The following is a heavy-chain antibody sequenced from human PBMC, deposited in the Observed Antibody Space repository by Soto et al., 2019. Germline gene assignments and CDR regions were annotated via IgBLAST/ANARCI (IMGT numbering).Heavy chain of an antibody. D-gene: IGHD6-6*01. J-gene: IGHJ4*02. V-gene: IGHV3-30*18. CDR3: AKINPLVYSNLSGEFDY. CDR1: GFIFISYG. CDR2: ISYDGSNK. Sequence: GGSLILSCAASGFIFISYGMHWVRQAPGKGLEWVAVISYDGSNKYYADSVKGRFTISRDNSKNTLYLQMNSLRAEGTAVYYCAKINPLVYSNLSGEFDYWGQGTLVTVSS.